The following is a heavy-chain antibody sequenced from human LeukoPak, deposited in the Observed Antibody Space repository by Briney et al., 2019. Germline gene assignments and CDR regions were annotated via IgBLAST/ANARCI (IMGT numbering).Heavy chain of an antibody. D-gene: IGHD5-12*01. CDR3: ARDRADIVATIPADY. CDR1: GYTFTGYY. J-gene: IGHJ4*02. V-gene: IGHV1-2*02. Sequence: ASVKVSCKASGYTFTGYYMHWVRQAPGQGLEWMGWINPNSGGTNYAQKFQGMVTMTRDTSISTAHMELSRLRSDDTAVYYCARDRADIVATIPADYWGQGTLVTVSS. CDR2: INPNSGGT.